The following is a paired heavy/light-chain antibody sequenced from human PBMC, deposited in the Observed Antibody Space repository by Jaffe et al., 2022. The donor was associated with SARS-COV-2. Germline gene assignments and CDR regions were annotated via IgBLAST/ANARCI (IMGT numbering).Light chain of an antibody. J-gene: IGKJ3*01. V-gene: IGKV1-9*01. CDR1: QGISSY. CDR2: AAS. Sequence: DIQLTQSPSFLSASVGDRVTITCRASQGISSYLAWYQQKPGKAPKLLIYAASTLQSGVPSRFSGSGSGTEFTLTISSLQPEDFATYYCQQLNSYPRAFGPGTKVDIK. CDR3: QQLNSYPRA.
Heavy chain of an antibody. CDR2: ISSDGGSA. CDR3: ARDGGYSSAYPLDY. Sequence: EVQLVESGGGLVQPGGSLRLSCTASGFTFSSYAMDWVRQAPGKGLEYVSAISSDGGSAYYADSVKGRFTISRDNSKNTLYLQLGSLRAEDMAVYYCARDGGYSSAYPLDYWGQGALVTVSS. V-gene: IGHV3-64*07. J-gene: IGHJ4*02. D-gene: IGHD5-18*01. CDR1: GFTFSSYA.